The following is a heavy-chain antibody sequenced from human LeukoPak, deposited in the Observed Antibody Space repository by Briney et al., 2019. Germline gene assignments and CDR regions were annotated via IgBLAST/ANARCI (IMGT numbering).Heavy chain of an antibody. V-gene: IGHV1-69*04. CDR3: AGSDTAMGIIDY. Sequence: GASVKVSCKASGGTFSSYAISWVRKAAGQGLEWMGRIIPILGIANYAQKFQGRVTITADKSTSTAYMELSSLRSEDTAVYYCAGSDTAMGIIDYWGQGTLVTVSS. CDR1: GGTFSSYA. D-gene: IGHD5-18*01. J-gene: IGHJ4*02. CDR2: IIPILGIA.